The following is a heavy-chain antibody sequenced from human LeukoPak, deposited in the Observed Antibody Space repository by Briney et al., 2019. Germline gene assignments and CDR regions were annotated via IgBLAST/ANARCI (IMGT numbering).Heavy chain of an antibody. V-gene: IGHV1-2*02. J-gene: IGHJ4*02. Sequence: ASVKVTCKASGNSFTGYYVHWVRQAPGQGLEWMGWMSPDSDGTNFAQNFQGRVSTTRDTSIRTVYLELRSLRADDTAVYYCANQEGIGAPGAWFDNWGQGTLVTVSS. D-gene: IGHD1-26*01. CDR2: MSPDSDGT. CDR1: GNSFTGYY. CDR3: ANQEGIGAPGAWFDN.